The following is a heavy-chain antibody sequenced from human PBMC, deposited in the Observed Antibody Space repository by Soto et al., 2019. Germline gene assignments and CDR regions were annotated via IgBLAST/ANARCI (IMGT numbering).Heavy chain of an antibody. D-gene: IGHD1-7*01. CDR1: GFTFSSYG. V-gene: IGHV3-30*18. CDR3: ANDLGNWTYVTY. Sequence: GGSLRLSCAASGFTFSSYGMHWVRQAPGKGLEWVAVISYDGSNKYYADSVKGRFTISRDNSKNTLYLQMNSLRAEDTAVYYCANDLGNWTYVTYWGQGTLVTVSS. J-gene: IGHJ4*02. CDR2: ISYDGSNK.